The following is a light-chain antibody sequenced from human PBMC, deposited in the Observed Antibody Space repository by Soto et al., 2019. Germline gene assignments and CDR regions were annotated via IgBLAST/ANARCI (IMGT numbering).Light chain of an antibody. CDR2: KAS. J-gene: IGKJ3*01. CDR3: QQYNSYPFT. Sequence: DIQMTQSPSTLSASVGDRVTITCRASQSISTWLAWYQQKPGKAPTLLIYKASSLASGVPSRFSGSGSGTEFTLTISSLQPDDFATYCCQQYNSYPFTFGPGTKVHIK. CDR1: QSISTW. V-gene: IGKV1-5*03.